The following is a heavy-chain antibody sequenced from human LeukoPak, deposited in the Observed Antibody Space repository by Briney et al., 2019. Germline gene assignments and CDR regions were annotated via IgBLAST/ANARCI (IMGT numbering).Heavy chain of an antibody. CDR2: ISSSASTI. D-gene: IGHD3-16*01. V-gene: IGHV3-48*01. CDR1: GFTSSAHS. J-gene: IGHJ6*03. CDR3: ARAGSSVGGYYFYYYMDV. Sequence: GGSVRLSCAASGFTSSAHSMNWVRQAPGKGLEWVSYISSSASTIYYADSVKGRFTISRDSAKSPLYLQMNSLRAEDTAMYYCARAGSSVGGYYFYYYMDVWGKGTTVTVSS.